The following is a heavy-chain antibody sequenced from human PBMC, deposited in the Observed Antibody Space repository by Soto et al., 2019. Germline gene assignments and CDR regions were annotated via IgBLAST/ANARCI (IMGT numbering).Heavy chain of an antibody. J-gene: IGHJ5*02. CDR2: IYYSGST. D-gene: IGHD3-10*01. CDR1: GGSISSGDYY. CDR3: VRDRYSSSGWFDP. Sequence: SETLSLTCTVSGGSISSGDYYWSWIRQPPGKGLEWIGYIYYSGSTFYNPSLKNRVTISLDTSKIQFSLQLKSVTPEDTAVYYCVRDRYSSSGWFDPWGQGTPVTVSS. V-gene: IGHV4-30-4*01.